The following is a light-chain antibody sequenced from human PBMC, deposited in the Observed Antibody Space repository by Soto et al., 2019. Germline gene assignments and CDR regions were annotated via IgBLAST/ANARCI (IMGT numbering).Light chain of an antibody. CDR2: STN. Sequence: QTVVSQEPSFSVSPGETVTLTCGWTSASVLTSYYPSWYQQTPGQAPRTLIYSTNIRSSGVPDRFSGSILGNKAALTITGAQADDESDYYFALYVCSGTVVFGGGTKLTVL. CDR1: SASVLTSYY. V-gene: IGLV8-61*01. J-gene: IGLJ2*01. CDR3: ALYVCSGTVV.